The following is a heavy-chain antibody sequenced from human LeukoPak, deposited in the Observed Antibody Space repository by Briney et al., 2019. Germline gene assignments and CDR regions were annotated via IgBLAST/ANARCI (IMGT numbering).Heavy chain of an antibody. CDR2: IIPILGIP. V-gene: IGHV1-69*04. CDR3: ARDQYDILTGHEGGDY. Sequence: SVKVSCKASGGTFRSYATRWVRQAPGQGLEWMGRIIPILGIPNSAQTFQGRVTITADKSTSTAYRELSSLRSEDTAVYYCARDQYDILTGHEGGDYWGQGTLVTVSS. D-gene: IGHD3-9*01. J-gene: IGHJ4*02. CDR1: GGTFRSYA.